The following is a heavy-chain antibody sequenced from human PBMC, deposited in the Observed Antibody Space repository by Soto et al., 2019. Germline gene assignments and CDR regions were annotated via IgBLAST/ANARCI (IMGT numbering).Heavy chain of an antibody. J-gene: IGHJ4*02. Sequence: TVGSLRLSCQASGFNFDNYGMHWVRQAPGKGLEWVAVITYDGSFQYYADSVKGRFTISRDNSKNTLFLHLNTLKPEDTAVYHCAKDRVGGTFYTPLGFWGQGTLITVSS. CDR3: AKDRVGGTFYTPLGF. D-gene: IGHD1-7*01. CDR1: GFNFDNYG. V-gene: IGHV3-30*18. CDR2: ITYDGSFQ.